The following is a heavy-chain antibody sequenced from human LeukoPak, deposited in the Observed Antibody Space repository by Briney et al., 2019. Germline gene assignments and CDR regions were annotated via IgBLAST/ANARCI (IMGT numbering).Heavy chain of an antibody. D-gene: IGHD2-21*02. J-gene: IGHJ5*02. CDR3: AKGDTS. V-gene: IGHV3-30*02. Sequence: GGSLRLSCAASGFTLSDYDMHWVRQAPGKGLEWVAFIRNDRSNKYYADSVRGRFTISRDNSKNTLYLQMNSLRAEDTAVYYCAKGDTSWGQGTLVTVSS. CDR2: IRNDRSNK. CDR1: GFTLSDYD.